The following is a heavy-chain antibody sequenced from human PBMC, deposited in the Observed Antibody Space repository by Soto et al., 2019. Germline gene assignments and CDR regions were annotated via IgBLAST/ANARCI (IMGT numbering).Heavy chain of an antibody. J-gene: IGHJ4*02. D-gene: IGHD3-16*01. V-gene: IGHV3-9*01. CDR2: IRWNSNSI. CDR3: ARDIGMTTFGGGHFEW. CDR1: GFTFHDYA. Sequence: EVQLVESGGGLVQPGRSLRLSCAASGFTFHDYAFHWVRQAPGKGLEWVSGIRWNSNSIGYADSVKGRVTISRDNAKSSLYLQMNSLRAEDTALYYCARDIGMTTFGGGHFEWWGQGTLVIVSS.